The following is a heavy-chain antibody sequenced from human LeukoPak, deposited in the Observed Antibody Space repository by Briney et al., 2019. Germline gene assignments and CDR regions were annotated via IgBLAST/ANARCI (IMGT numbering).Heavy chain of an antibody. CDR1: GFTFSSYW. CDR2: INTGGSTT. V-gene: IGHV3-74*01. Sequence: GGSLRLSCAASGFTFSSYWMHWVRQAPGKGLVWVSRINTGGSTTDYADSVKGRFTISRGNSKNTLYLQMSSLRAEDTAVYYCVKENDGAFDIWGQGTMVTVSS. J-gene: IGHJ3*02. CDR3: VKENDGAFDI. D-gene: IGHD3-16*01.